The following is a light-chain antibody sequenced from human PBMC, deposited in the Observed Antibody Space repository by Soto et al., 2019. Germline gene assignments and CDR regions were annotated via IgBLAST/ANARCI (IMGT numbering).Light chain of an antibody. Sequence: EIVMTQSPATLSVSPGERATLSCRASQSVSHNLAWYQQKPGQAPRLLFYGASTRATGIPARFSGSGSGTDFTLTISSLQSVDFAVYYCQQSNNWPYTFGQGTQLEIK. J-gene: IGKJ2*01. CDR1: QSVSHN. CDR2: GAS. V-gene: IGKV3-15*01. CDR3: QQSNNWPYT.